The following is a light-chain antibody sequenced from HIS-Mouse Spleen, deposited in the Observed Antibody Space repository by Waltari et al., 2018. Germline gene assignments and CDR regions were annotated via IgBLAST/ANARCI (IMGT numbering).Light chain of an antibody. CDR3: YSTDSSGNHRV. CDR1: ALPTKY. CDR2: EDS. Sequence: SYELTQPPSVSVSPGPTARITCSGDALPTKYAYWYQQKYGQAPVLVIHEDSKRHSGIPERFSGSSSGTMATLTISGAQVEDEADYYCYSTDSSGNHRVFGGGTKLTVL. J-gene: IGLJ2*01. V-gene: IGLV3-10*01.